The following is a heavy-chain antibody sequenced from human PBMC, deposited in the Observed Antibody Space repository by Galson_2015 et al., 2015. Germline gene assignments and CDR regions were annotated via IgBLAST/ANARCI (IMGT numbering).Heavy chain of an antibody. CDR3: ARDPIQLLELRYYYYYGMDV. CDR1: GFTFSDYY. J-gene: IGHJ6*02. Sequence: SLRLSCAASGFTFSDYYMSWIRQAPGKGLEWVSYISSSGSTIYYADSVKGRFTISRDNAKNSLYLQMNSLRAEDTAVYYCARDPIQLLELRYYYYYGMDVWGQGTTVTVSS. CDR2: ISSSGSTI. D-gene: IGHD1-7*01. V-gene: IGHV3-11*01.